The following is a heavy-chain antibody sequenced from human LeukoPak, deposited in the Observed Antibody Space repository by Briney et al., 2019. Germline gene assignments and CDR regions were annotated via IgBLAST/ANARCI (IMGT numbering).Heavy chain of an antibody. CDR1: GGAFSGYY. CDR2: INHIGST. Sequence: SETLSLTCVVYGGAFSGYYWSWIRQPPGKRLEWIGEINHIGSTNYNPSLKSRVTMSIDTSKNQFSLKLSSVTAADTAAYYCARGLNFNFWGQGSLVTVSS. J-gene: IGHJ4*02. CDR3: ARGLNFNF. V-gene: IGHV4-34*01.